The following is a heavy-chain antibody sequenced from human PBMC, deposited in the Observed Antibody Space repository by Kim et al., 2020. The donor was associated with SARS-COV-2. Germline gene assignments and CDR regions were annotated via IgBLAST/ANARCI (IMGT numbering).Heavy chain of an antibody. D-gene: IGHD6-19*01. V-gene: IGHV4-34*01. Sequence: SETLSLTCAVYGGSFSGYYWSWIRQPPGKGLEWIGEINHSGSTNYNPSLKSRVTISVDTSKNQFSLKLSSVTAADTAVYYCARGRGKQWPWRGYFDYWGQGTLVTVSS. CDR1: GGSFSGYY. CDR3: ARGRGKQWPWRGYFDY. CDR2: INHSGST. J-gene: IGHJ4*02.